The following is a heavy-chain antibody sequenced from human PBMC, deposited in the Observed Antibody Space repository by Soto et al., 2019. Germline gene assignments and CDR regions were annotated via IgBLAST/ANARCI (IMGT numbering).Heavy chain of an antibody. Sequence: QVQLQDSGPGLVKPAETLSLTCSFSGGSIRNYYWKGIRQPAGMGLEWIGRIYTSGNSDYNPSLKSRVTMSADTSKNKLSLRLSSVTAADSAVYYCARLWFGKPPGYLDYWGQGIRGTISS. CDR1: GGSIRNYY. J-gene: IGHJ4*02. V-gene: IGHV4-4*07. D-gene: IGHD3-10*01. CDR2: IYTSGNS. CDR3: ARLWFGKPPGYLDY.